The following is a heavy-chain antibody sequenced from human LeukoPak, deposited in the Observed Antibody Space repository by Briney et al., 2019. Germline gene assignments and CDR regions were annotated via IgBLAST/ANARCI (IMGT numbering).Heavy chain of an antibody. J-gene: IGHJ6*02. CDR2: ISGSGGST. CDR3: AKDRNPGGYYYYGMDV. V-gene: IGHV3-23*01. Sequence: PGGSLRLSCAASGFTFSSYAMSWVRQAPGKGLEWVSAISGSGGSTYYADSVKGRFTISRDNSKNTLYLQMNSLRAEDTAVYYCAKDRNPGGYYYYGMDVWGQGTTVTVSS. CDR1: GFTFSSYA.